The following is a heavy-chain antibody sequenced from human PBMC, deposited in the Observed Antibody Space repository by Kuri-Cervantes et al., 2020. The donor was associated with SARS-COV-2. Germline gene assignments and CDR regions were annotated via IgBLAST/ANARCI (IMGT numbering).Heavy chain of an antibody. Sequence: ASVKVSCKASGYTLTSNYMHWVRQAPGQGLEWMGWINPNSGGTNYAQKFQGRVTMTRDTSISTAYMELSRLRSDDTAVYYCARDKRSLDFWSGYYSTRTRYWYFDLWGRGTLVTVSS. CDR2: INPNSGGT. J-gene: IGHJ2*01. D-gene: IGHD3-3*01. CDR1: GYTLTSNY. CDR3: ARDKRSLDFWSGYYSTRTRYWYFDL. V-gene: IGHV1-2*02.